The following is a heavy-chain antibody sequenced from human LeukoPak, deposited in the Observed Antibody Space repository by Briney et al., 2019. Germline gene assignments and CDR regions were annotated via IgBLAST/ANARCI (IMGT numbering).Heavy chain of an antibody. J-gene: IGHJ4*02. CDR2: ISAYNGNT. CDR3: ARDGDWARSSDY. V-gene: IGHV1-18*01. CDR1: GYTFSSYG. Sequence: ASVKVSCKVSGYTFSSYGFSWVRQAPGQGLEWMGWISAYNGNTKYAQKLQDRVSMTTDTSTSTAYMELRSLRSDDTAVYYCARDGDWARSSDYWGQGTLVTVSS. D-gene: IGHD2-21*02.